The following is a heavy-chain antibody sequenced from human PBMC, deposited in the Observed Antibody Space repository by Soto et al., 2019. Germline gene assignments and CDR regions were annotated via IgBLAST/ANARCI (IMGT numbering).Heavy chain of an antibody. CDR3: ARGDGSGSYYTTPHYYGMDV. D-gene: IGHD3-10*01. V-gene: IGHV3-48*02. CDR2: ISSSSSTI. CDR1: GSTFSSYS. J-gene: IGHJ6*02. Sequence: EVQLVESGGGLVQPGGSLRLSCAASGSTFSSYSMNWVRQAPGKGLEWVSYISSSSSTIYYADSVKGRFTISRDNAKNSLYLQMNSLRDEDTAVYYCARGDGSGSYYTTPHYYGMDVWGQGTTVTVSS.